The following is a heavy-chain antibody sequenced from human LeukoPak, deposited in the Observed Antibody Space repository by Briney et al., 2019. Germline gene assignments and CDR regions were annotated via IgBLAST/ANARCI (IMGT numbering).Heavy chain of an antibody. CDR1: GGSFSGYY. CDR3: ASQQSDPPSYYGMDV. V-gene: IGHV4-34*01. D-gene: IGHD4-11*01. CDR2: INHSGST. J-gene: IGHJ6*02. Sequence: SETLSLTCAVYGGSFSGYYWSWIRQPPGKGLEWIGEINHSGSTNYNPSLKSRVTISVDTSKNQFSLKLSSVTAADTAVYYCASQQSDPPSYYGMDVWAKGPRSPSP.